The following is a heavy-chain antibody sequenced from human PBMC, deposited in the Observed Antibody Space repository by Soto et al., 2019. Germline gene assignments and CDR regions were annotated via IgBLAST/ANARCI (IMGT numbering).Heavy chain of an antibody. Sequence: QVQLVQSGAEVKKPGSSVKVSCRASGGIFSSNPINWVRQAPGQGLEWMGGIIPIFGTTNYAQKFQGRVTITADESKSTAYVEMRRLRSEDAAVYYYARVRHSNGYGMAVWCQVNKVTVSS. CDR1: GGIFSSNP. D-gene: IGHD6-25*01. CDR2: IIPIFGTT. J-gene: IGHJ6*02. V-gene: IGHV1-69*01. CDR3: ARVRHSNGYGMAV.